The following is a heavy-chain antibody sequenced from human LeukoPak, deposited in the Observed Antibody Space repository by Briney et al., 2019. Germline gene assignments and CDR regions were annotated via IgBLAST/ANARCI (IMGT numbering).Heavy chain of an antibody. J-gene: IGHJ4*02. D-gene: IGHD6-13*01. Sequence: GGSLRLSCAASGFTFSGYWMHWVRQAPGKGLVWVSRINSDGSTTSYADSVKGRFTSSRDNSKNTLYLQMNSLRAEDTAVYYCARDGIAAAGTVDYWGQGTLVTVSS. CDR2: INSDGSTT. V-gene: IGHV3-74*01. CDR3: ARDGIAAAGTVDY. CDR1: GFTFSGYW.